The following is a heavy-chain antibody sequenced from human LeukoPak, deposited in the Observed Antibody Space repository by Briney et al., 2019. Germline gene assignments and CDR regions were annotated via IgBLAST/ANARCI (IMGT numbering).Heavy chain of an antibody. V-gene: IGHV3-30*18. CDR1: GFTFSSYG. CDR3: AKVGGRGCSSTSCHDY. D-gene: IGHD2-2*01. J-gene: IGHJ4*02. Sequence: GGSLRLSCAASGFTFSSYGMHWVRQAPGKGLEWVAVILYDGSNKYYADSVKGRFTISRDNSKNTLYLQMNSLRAEDTAVYYCAKVGGRGCSSTSCHDYWGQGTLVTVSS. CDR2: ILYDGSNK.